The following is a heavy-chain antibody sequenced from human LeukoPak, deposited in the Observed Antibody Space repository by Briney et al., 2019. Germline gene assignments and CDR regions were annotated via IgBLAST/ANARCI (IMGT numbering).Heavy chain of an antibody. CDR3: ARGIAAAGTDY. J-gene: IGHJ4*02. V-gene: IGHV4-39*01. Sequence: SETLSLTCTVSGGSISSSSYSWGWIRQPPGKGLEWIVSIYYSGSTYYNPSLKSRVTISVDTSKNQFSLKLSSVTAADTAVYYCARGIAAAGTDYWGQGTLVTVSS. D-gene: IGHD6-13*01. CDR2: IYYSGST. CDR1: GGSISSSSYS.